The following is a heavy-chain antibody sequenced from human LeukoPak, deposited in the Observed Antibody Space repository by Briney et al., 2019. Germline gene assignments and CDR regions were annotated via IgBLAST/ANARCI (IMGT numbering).Heavy chain of an antibody. D-gene: IGHD3-3*01. Sequence: SETLSLTCTVSSGSISSGDYYWSWSRQPPGKGLEWIGYIYYSGSTNYNPSLKSRVTISVDTSKNQFSLKLSSVTAAYTAVYYCARDPNGAYDFWSGYYPYYFDYWGQGSLVTVSS. CDR3: ARDPNGAYDFWSGYYPYYFDY. CDR1: SGSISSGDYY. CDR2: IYYSGST. J-gene: IGHJ4*02. V-gene: IGHV4-61*08.